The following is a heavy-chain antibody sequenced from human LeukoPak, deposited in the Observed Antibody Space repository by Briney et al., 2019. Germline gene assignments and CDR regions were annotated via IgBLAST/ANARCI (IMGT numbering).Heavy chain of an antibody. V-gene: IGHV4-59*01. D-gene: IGHD6-19*01. CDR3: ARDSTRTQWLYPHYYYYGMDV. CDR1: GGPISSYY. Sequence: SETLSLTCTASGGPISSYYWSWIRQPPGKGLEWIGYIYYSGSTNYNPSLKSRVTISVDTSKNQFSLKLSSVTAADTAVYYCARDSTRTQWLYPHYYYYGMDVWGKGTTVTVSS. CDR2: IYYSGST. J-gene: IGHJ6*04.